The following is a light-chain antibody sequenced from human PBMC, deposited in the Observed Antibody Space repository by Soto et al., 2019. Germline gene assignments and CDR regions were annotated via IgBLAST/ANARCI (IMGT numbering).Light chain of an antibody. V-gene: IGKV1-39*01. J-gene: IGKJ1*01. CDR2: AAS. CDR1: QAISNF. CDR3: QQSYNSPRT. Sequence: DIQMTQSPSSLSASVGVRINITCRASQAISNFLNWYQQKPGKAPTLLICAASNLQATVPTRFSGSGSGTDFTLSISNLQPEDVATYYCQQSYNSPRTFGPGTKVEIK.